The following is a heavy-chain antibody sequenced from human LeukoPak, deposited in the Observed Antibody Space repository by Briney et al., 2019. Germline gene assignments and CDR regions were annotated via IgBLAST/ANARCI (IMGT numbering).Heavy chain of an antibody. CDR2: ISGSGSST. CDR1: GLTFSKFG. Sequence: GGSLRLSCPGSGLTFSKFGMIWFRQAPGKGLEGASGISGSGSSTYYADSVKGRSTISRDNGKNTLYLEMNSLRVEDTAVYYCGKDPNGDYIGAFEMWGRGTMVTVSP. D-gene: IGHD4-17*01. J-gene: IGHJ3*02. V-gene: IGHV3-23*01. CDR3: GKDPNGDYIGAFEM.